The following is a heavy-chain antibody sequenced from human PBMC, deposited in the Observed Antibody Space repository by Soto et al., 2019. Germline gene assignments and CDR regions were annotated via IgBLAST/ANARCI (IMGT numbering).Heavy chain of an antibody. V-gene: IGHV3-30-3*01. CDR2: ISYDGSNK. D-gene: IGHD2-21*01. Sequence: QVPLVESGGGVVQPGRSLRLSCAASGFTFSIYAVHWVRQAPGKGLEWVAVISYDGSNKYYADSVKGRFTISRDNSKNTVYLQMNSLRAEDSAVYYCAREYSDGWFDPWGQGTLVTVSS. CDR1: GFTFSIYA. J-gene: IGHJ5*02. CDR3: AREYSDGWFDP.